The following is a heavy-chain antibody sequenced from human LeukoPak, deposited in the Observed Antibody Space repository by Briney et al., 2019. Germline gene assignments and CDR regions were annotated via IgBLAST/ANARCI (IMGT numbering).Heavy chain of an antibody. Sequence: ASVKVSCKASGYTFTSYGISWVRQAPGQGLEWMGWISAYNGITNYAQKLQGRVTMTTDTSTSTAYMELRSLRSDDTAVYYCATTVVRSQLLTIWGEYYFDYWGQGTLVTVSS. CDR2: ISAYNGIT. CDR3: ATTVVRSQLLTIWGEYYFDY. CDR1: GYTFTSYG. D-gene: IGHD2-2*01. J-gene: IGHJ4*02. V-gene: IGHV1-18*01.